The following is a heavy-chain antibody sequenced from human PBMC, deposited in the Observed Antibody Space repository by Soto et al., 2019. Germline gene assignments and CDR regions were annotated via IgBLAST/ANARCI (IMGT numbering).Heavy chain of an antibody. Sequence: GGSLRLSCGVSGFTFSSHSMSWVRQAPGKGLEWVSSISTSGSGTYHADSVKGRFAISRDTSKNTLFLQMNSLRAEDTAEYYFARGSSELGYWGQGTLVTVYS. CDR1: GFTFSSHS. CDR3: ARGSSELGY. CDR2: ISTSGSGT. V-gene: IGHV3-23*01. D-gene: IGHD3-10*01. J-gene: IGHJ4*02.